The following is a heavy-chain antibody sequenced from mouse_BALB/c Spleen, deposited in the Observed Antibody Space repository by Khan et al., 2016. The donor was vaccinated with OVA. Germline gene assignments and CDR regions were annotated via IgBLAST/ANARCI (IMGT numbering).Heavy chain of an antibody. Sequence: QVQLQQSGPGLVQPSQSLSITCTVSGFSLTSYGVHWVRQSPGKGLEWLGVIWSGGSTDYNAAFISRLSISTDNSKSQVFFKLNNLQANDTAIYYCARNYDYDEGLSYWGQGTLVTVSA. J-gene: IGHJ3*01. D-gene: IGHD2-4*01. CDR2: IWSGGST. CDR1: GFSLTSYG. CDR3: ARNYDYDEGLSY. V-gene: IGHV2-2*02.